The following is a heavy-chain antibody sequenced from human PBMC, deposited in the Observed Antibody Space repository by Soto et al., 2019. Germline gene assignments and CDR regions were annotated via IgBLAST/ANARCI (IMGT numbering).Heavy chain of an antibody. Sequence: QVQLVESGGGVVQPGRSLRLSCAASGFTFSSYAMHWVRQAPGKGLEWVAVISYDGSNKYYADSVKGRFTISRDNSKNTLYLQMNSLRAEDTAVYYCVRSGGDQYPLAIDYWGQGTLVTVSS. CDR3: VRSGGDQYPLAIDY. V-gene: IGHV3-30-3*01. J-gene: IGHJ4*02. CDR2: ISYDGSNK. CDR1: GFTFSSYA. D-gene: IGHD2-21*02.